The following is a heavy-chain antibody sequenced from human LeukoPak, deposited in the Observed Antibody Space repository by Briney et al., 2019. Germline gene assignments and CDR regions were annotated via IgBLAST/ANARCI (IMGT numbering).Heavy chain of an antibody. CDR2: INGSSSDT. J-gene: IGHJ5*02. V-gene: IGHV3-11*03. D-gene: IGHD2-15*01. CDR3: ARRGTTYCTVDSCHPNWFDP. Sequence: GGSLRLSCAASGFTFSDYYMTWIRQAPGRGLEWISYINGSSSDTKYADSVKGRFTISKDNAKNSVYLLMNSLRAEDTAVYYCARRGTTYCTVDSCHPNWFDPWGQGTLVTVSS. CDR1: GFTFSDYY.